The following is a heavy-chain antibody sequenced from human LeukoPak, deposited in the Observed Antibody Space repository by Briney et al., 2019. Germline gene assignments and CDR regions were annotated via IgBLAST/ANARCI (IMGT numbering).Heavy chain of an antibody. CDR3: AKSIAAAGAPTYYYYYMDV. CDR1: GFTFSNYG. CDR2: ISYDGSNK. J-gene: IGHJ6*03. D-gene: IGHD6-13*01. V-gene: IGHV3-30*18. Sequence: GGSLRLSCAASGFTFSNYGMHWVRQAPGKGLEWVAVISYDGSNKYYADSVKGRFTISRDNSKNTLYLQMNSLRAEDTAVYYCAKSIAAAGAPTYYYYYMDVWGKGTTVTVSS.